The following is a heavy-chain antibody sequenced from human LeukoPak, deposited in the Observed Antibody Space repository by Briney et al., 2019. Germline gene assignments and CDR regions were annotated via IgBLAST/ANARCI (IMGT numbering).Heavy chain of an antibody. CDR1: GGSFSGYY. D-gene: IGHD3-10*01. CDR2: INHSGST. CDR3: ARKEGYYYGSGRRDY. Sequence: SETLSLTCAVYGGSFSGYYWSWIRQPPGKGLEWIGEINHSGSTNYNPSLKSRVTISVDTSKNQFSLKLSSVTAADTAVYYCARKEGYYYGSGRRDYWGQGTLVTVSS. V-gene: IGHV4-34*01. J-gene: IGHJ4*02.